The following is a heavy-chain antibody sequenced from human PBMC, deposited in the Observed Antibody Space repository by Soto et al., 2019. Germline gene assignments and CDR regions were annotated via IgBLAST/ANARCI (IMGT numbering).Heavy chain of an antibody. CDR2: INPNSGGT. D-gene: IGHD6-19*01. V-gene: IGHV1-2*02. Sequence: ASVKVSCKASGYTFSGYYMYWVRQAPGQGLEWMGWINPNSGGTNYGQKFQGRVTITADESTSTSYMEVNNLRSEDTAVYYCAKVRYSSPMGYYYGMDVWGQGTTVTVSS. J-gene: IGHJ6*02. CDR1: GYTFSGYY. CDR3: AKVRYSSPMGYYYGMDV.